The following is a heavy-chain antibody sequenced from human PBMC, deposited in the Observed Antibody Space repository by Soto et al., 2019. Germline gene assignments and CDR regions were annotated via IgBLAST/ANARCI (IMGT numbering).Heavy chain of an antibody. CDR3: VRGYCTTSACSGDFQF. CDR2: IHPSGDT. V-gene: IGHV1-46*01. J-gene: IGHJ1*01. Sequence: QVQLVQSGAELKKPGASVKVACKASGYKFTTYFIHWVRQAPGQGLEWMGMIHPSGDTGYSQKFRGRVPRTIDTATTTAYMEPRNLTSEDTAVYFSVRGYCTTSACSGDFQFWGQGTLVTVSS. CDR1: GYKFTTYF. D-gene: IGHD2-15*01.